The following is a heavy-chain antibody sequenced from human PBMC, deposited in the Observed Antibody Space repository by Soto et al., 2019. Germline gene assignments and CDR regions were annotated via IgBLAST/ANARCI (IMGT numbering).Heavy chain of an antibody. CDR3: ARIGWGGDS. J-gene: IGHJ4*02. V-gene: IGHV4-4*08. Sequence: SETLSLTCAVYGGSFSGYYWSWIRQPPGKGLEWIGFIPNNGSPDYNPSLKSRVVVSIDRSKNQFSLKVNSVTAADTAVYFCARIGWGGDSWGQGTLVTVSS. CDR2: IPNNGSP. D-gene: IGHD7-27*01. CDR1: GGSFSGYY.